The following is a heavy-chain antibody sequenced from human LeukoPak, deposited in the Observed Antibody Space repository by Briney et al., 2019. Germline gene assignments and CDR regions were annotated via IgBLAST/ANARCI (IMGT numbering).Heavy chain of an antibody. D-gene: IGHD1-20*01. Sequence: PSETLSLTCTVSGGSISSSSYYWGWIRQPPGKGLEWIGYIHYSGSTYYNPSLKSRVTISVDTSKNQFSLKLTSVTAADTAVYYCARHGYNWNDRAFDIWGQGTMVTVSS. CDR2: IHYSGST. CDR1: GGSISSSSYY. CDR3: ARHGYNWNDRAFDI. V-gene: IGHV4-39*01. J-gene: IGHJ3*02.